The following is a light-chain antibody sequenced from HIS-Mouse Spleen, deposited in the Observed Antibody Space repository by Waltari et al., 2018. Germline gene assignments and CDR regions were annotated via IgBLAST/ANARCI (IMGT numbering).Light chain of an antibody. CDR2: DVS. Sequence: QSALTQPASVSGSPGQSITISCTGTSSHVGGSNYVPWYQQHPGKAPKLMIYDVSNRPSGVSNRFSGSKSGNTASLTISGLQAEDEADYYCSSYTSSSTLVFGGGTKLTVL. J-gene: IGLJ2*01. CDR3: SSYTSSSTLV. V-gene: IGLV2-14*03. CDR1: SSHVGGSNY.